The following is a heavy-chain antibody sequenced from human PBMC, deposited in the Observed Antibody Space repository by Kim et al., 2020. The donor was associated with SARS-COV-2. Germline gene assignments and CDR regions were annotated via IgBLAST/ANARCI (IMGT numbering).Heavy chain of an antibody. CDR3: ALFYYGTFNQ. Sequence: YAKSIQGRFTISRDKPKNSLYLQMDGLRAEDTGVYYCALFYYGTFNQWGQGTQVTVSS. J-gene: IGHJ4*02. D-gene: IGHD3-10*01. V-gene: IGHV3-21*01.